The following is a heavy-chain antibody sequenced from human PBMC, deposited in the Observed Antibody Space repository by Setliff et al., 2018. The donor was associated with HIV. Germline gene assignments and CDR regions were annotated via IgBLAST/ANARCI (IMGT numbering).Heavy chain of an antibody. CDR1: GYTFSTNA. Sequence: ASVKVSWKAFGYTFSTNAIHWVRQAPGQRLEWMGYINAGDDNTRYSEKFQGRVTITRDTSANTAYMELSSLRSEDTAVYYCARGSCSGCYLSDYWGLGTLVTVPS. CDR2: INAGDDNT. V-gene: IGHV1-3*01. J-gene: IGHJ4*02. D-gene: IGHD6-19*01. CDR3: ARGSCSGCYLSDY.